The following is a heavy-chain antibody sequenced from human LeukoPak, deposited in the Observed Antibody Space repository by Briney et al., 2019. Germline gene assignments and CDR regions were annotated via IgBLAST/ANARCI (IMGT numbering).Heavy chain of an antibody. J-gene: IGHJ6*03. CDR3: ARHRTVTTGKRYYYYYMDV. V-gene: IGHV4-39*01. D-gene: IGHD4-17*01. CDR1: GGSISSSGYY. Sequence: SENLSLTCTVSGGSISSSGYYWSWIRQPRGKGLEWIGEINHSGSTNYNPSLKSRVTISVDTSKNQFSLKLSSVTAADTAVYYCARHRTVTTGKRYYYYYMDVWGKGTTVTISS. CDR2: INHSGST.